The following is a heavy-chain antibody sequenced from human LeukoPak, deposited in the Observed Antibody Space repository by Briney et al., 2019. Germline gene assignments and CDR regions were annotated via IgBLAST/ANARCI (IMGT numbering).Heavy chain of an antibody. Sequence: GGSLRLSCVASGFTFSNYVMHWVRQSPGKGLEYVSGIDTNEDMTYYGSSVKGRFTISRDNSKNTVFLQMDSLRPEDMAVYYCVRDVKYYFGSGTYQWGQGTLVSVSS. CDR3: VRDVKYYFGSGTYQ. CDR1: GFTFSNYV. CDR2: IDTNEDMT. J-gene: IGHJ4*02. D-gene: IGHD3-10*01. V-gene: IGHV3-64*01.